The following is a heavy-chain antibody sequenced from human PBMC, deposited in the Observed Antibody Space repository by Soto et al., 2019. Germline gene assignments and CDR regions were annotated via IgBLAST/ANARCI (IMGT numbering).Heavy chain of an antibody. J-gene: IGHJ4*02. Sequence: SGPTLVNPTQTLTLTCTFSGFSLSTSGVGVGWIRQPPGKALEWLALICCDDNKRYSPSLKSRLTSTKDTSKNQVVLTMTNMDPVDTATYYCAHGPIFDYGDYFDYWGQGTLVTVSS. CDR2: ICCDDNK. D-gene: IGHD4-17*01. CDR3: AHGPIFDYGDYFDY. CDR1: GFSLSTSGVG. V-gene: IGHV2-5*02.